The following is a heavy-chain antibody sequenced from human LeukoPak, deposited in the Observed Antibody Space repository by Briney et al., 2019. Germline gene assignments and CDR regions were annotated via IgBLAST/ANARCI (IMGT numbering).Heavy chain of an antibody. V-gene: IGHV4-59*01. CDR2: VYYTGST. CDR3: ASNTGTVFDY. CDR1: DGFITAYY. Sequence: PSETLSLTCTVSDGFITAYYWSWIRQPPGKGLEWIDYVYYTGSTEYNPSLRSRVTISLEMSKHRFSLTLTSVTAADTAVYYCASNTGTVFDYWGQGALVTVSS. J-gene: IGHJ4*02. D-gene: IGHD7-27*01.